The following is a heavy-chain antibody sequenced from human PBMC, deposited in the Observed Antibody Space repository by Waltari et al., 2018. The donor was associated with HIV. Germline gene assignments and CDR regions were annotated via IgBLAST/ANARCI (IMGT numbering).Heavy chain of an antibody. Sequence: VQLVESGGGLVQPGGSLRLSCAASGFTFSSYWMSWVRQAPGKGLEWVANIKQDGSEKYYVDSVKGRFTISRDNAKNSLYLQMNSLRAEDTAVYYCASQYCGGDCYLGYWGQGTLVTVSS. J-gene: IGHJ4*02. CDR3: ASQYCGGDCYLGY. D-gene: IGHD2-21*02. V-gene: IGHV3-7*01. CDR2: IKQDGSEK. CDR1: GFTFSSYW.